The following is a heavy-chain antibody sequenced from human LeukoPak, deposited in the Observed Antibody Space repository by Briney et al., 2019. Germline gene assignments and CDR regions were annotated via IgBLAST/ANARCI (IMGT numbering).Heavy chain of an antibody. CDR3: ARGGTGNYRFDY. CDR2: INSDGSIT. V-gene: IGHV3-74*01. Sequence: PGGSLRLSCAASGFTLSSYWMQWVRHAPGEGLGWVSRINSDGSITTYADSVKGRFTISRDNAKSTLYLQMNSLRAEDTAVYYCARGGTGNYRFDYWGQGTLVTVSS. CDR1: GFTLSSYW. J-gene: IGHJ4*02. D-gene: IGHD1-7*01.